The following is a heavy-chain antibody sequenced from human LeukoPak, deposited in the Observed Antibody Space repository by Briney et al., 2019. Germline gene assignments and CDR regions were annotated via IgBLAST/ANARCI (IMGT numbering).Heavy chain of an antibody. CDR3: ARAGRWEGRPHAFDI. D-gene: IGHD1-26*01. CDR1: GGSISSYY. CDR2: IYYSGIT. V-gene: IGHV4-59*01. J-gene: IGHJ3*02. Sequence: SETLSLTCTVSGGSISSYYWSWTRQPPGKGLEWIGYIYYSGITNYNPSLKSRVTISVDTSKNQFSLKLSSVTAADTAVYYCARAGRWEGRPHAFDIWGQGTMVTVSS.